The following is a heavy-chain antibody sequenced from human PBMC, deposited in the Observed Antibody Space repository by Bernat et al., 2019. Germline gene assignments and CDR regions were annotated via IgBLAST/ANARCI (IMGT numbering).Heavy chain of an antibody. V-gene: IGHV3-53*04. CDR3: AREVGYSGYDWGNWFDP. Sequence: EVQLVESGGGLVQPGGSLRLSCAASGFTVSSNYMSWDRQAPGKGLEWVSVIYSGGSTYYADSVKGRFTISRHNSKNTLYLQMNSLRAEDTAVYYCAREVGYSGYDWGNWFDPWGQGTLVTVSS. CDR1: GFTVSSNY. CDR2: IYSGGST. J-gene: IGHJ5*02. D-gene: IGHD5-12*01.